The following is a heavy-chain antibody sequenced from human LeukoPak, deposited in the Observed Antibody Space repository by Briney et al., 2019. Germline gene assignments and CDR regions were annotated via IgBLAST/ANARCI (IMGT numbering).Heavy chain of an antibody. V-gene: IGHV3-48*01. D-gene: IGHD2-15*01. CDR2: ISSSSSTI. CDR3: ARGGGTWAAEYFQH. CDR1: GFTFSSYS. Sequence: GGSLRPSCAASGFTFSSYSMNWVRQAPGTGLEWVSYISSSSSTIYYADSVRGRFTISRDNAKNSLYLQMNSLRAEDTAVYYCARGGGTWAAEYFQHWGQGTLVTVSS. J-gene: IGHJ1*01.